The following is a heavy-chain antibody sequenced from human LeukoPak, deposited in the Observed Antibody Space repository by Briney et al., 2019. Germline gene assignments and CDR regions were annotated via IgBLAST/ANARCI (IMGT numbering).Heavy chain of an antibody. CDR2: IWYDGSNK. V-gene: IGHV3-33*01. D-gene: IGHD6-13*01. Sequence: PGRSLRLSCAASGFTFSSYGMHWVRQAPGKGLEWVAVIWYDGSNKYYADSVKGRFTISRDNSKNTLYLQMNSLRAEDTAVYYCARGLAADGSVFDYWGQGTLVTVSS. J-gene: IGHJ4*02. CDR1: GFTFSSYG. CDR3: ARGLAADGSVFDY.